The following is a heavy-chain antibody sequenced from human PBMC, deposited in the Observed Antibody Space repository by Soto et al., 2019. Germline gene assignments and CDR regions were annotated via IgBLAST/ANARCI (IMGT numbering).Heavy chain of an antibody. Sequence: QVQLVQSGAEVKKPGASVKVSCKASGYTFTSYYMHWVRQAPGQGLEWMGIINPSGGSTSYAHKFQDRVTMTRDKSTSTDYTELSSLRSEHTAVYYCARQLIAAAGTWAYYYYGMDVWGQGTTVTASS. J-gene: IGHJ6*02. CDR1: GYTFTSYY. CDR3: ARQLIAAAGTWAYYYYGMDV. CDR2: INPSGGST. D-gene: IGHD6-13*01. V-gene: IGHV1-46*01.